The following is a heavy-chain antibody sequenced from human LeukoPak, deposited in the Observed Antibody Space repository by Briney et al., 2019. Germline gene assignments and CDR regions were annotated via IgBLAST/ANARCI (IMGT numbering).Heavy chain of an antibody. D-gene: IGHD3-22*01. CDR2: ISSSSGYI. CDR1: GFTVSSNY. V-gene: IGHV3-21*01. Sequence: GGSLRLSCAASGFTVSSNYMSWVRQAPGKGLEWVSCISSSSGYINYADSVKGRFTISRDNAKNSLYLQMNSLRVEDTAVYYCARDAHDSSGYYAYYFDYWGQGTLVTVSS. CDR3: ARDAHDSSGYYAYYFDY. J-gene: IGHJ4*02.